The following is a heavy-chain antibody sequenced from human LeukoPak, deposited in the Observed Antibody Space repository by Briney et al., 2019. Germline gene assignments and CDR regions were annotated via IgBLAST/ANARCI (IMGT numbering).Heavy chain of an antibody. D-gene: IGHD1-26*01. J-gene: IGHJ6*02. V-gene: IGHV1-69*04. Sequence: SVKVSCKDSGGAFSSYAINWVRQAPGQGLEWMGRIIPMVGTLNYAQKFQGRVTITADKSTSTAYMEISSLRSEDTAVYYCARDQKVGATPYFGMDVWGQGTTVTVSS. CDR3: ARDQKVGATPYFGMDV. CDR2: IIPMVGTL. CDR1: GGAFSSYA.